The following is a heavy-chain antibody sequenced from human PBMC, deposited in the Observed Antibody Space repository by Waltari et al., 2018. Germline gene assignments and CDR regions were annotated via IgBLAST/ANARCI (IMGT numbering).Heavy chain of an antibody. CDR3: ALDTGALWMDV. J-gene: IGHJ6*02. D-gene: IGHD2-21*01. CDR1: EYTFTSSY. V-gene: IGHV1-46*01. Sequence: QVQLVQSGAEVKKPGASVKISCKTSEYTFTSSYIHWVRQAPGQWLEWMGRINPSGGSTIYAQKFQGRVTMTRDTSTSTVYMELSSLRSDDTAVYYCALDTGALWMDVWGQGTTVTVSS. CDR2: INPSGGST.